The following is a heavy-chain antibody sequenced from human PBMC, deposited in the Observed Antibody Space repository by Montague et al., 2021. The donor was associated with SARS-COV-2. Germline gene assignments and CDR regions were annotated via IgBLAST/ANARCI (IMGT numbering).Heavy chain of an antibody. J-gene: IGHJ3*02. CDR3: AIGGDSAKCGI. CDR2: IHPYGDI. D-gene: IGHD2-21*01. V-gene: IGHV4-4*07. CDR1: GDSVTERY. Sequence: SETLSLTCTVSGDSVTERYLNWVRQAAGKGLEWIGFIHPYGDIHYNPSLKSRVILSRDASKNQFSLTLTSVTAADTAVYYCAIGGDSAKCGIWGRGTLVTVSS.